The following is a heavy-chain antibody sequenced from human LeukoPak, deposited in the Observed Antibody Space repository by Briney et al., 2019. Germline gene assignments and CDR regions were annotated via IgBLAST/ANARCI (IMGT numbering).Heavy chain of an antibody. CDR1: GFTFSNYA. Sequence: GGSLRLSCAASGFTFSNYAMHWVRQAPGKGLEWVAVISYTGSNKYYADSVKGRFTISRDNSKNTLYLQMNSLRTEDTAVYYRARGSSSLRAVVADIDIWGQGTMVAVSS. CDR3: ARGSSSLRAVVADIDI. J-gene: IGHJ3*02. D-gene: IGHD2-15*01. V-gene: IGHV3-30-3*01. CDR2: ISYTGSNK.